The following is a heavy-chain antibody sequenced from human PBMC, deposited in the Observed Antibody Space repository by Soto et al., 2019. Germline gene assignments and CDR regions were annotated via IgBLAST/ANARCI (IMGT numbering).Heavy chain of an antibody. D-gene: IGHD6-19*01. CDR1: GYTFTSYY. CDR2: INPSGGST. Sequence: ASVKVSCKASGYTFTSYYMHWVRQAPGQGLEWMGIINPSGGSTSYAQKFQGRVTMTRDTSTSTVYMELSSLRSEDTAVYYCARALRTAVAGPDAFDIWGQGTMVTVSS. CDR3: ARALRTAVAGPDAFDI. J-gene: IGHJ3*02. V-gene: IGHV1-46*03.